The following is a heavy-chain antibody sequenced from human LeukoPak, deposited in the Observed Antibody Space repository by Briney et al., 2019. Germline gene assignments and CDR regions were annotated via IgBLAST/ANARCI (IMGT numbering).Heavy chain of an antibody. CDR2: IIPIFGTA. J-gene: IGHJ4*02. Sequence: SVKVSCKASGGTFSSYAISWVRQAPGQGLEWMGGIIPIFGTANYAQKFQGRVTITADKSTSTAYMELSSLRSEDTAVYYCISMRGSGWPFDYWGQGTLVTVSS. V-gene: IGHV1-69*06. CDR3: ISMRGSGWPFDY. CDR1: GGTFSSYA. D-gene: IGHD6-19*01.